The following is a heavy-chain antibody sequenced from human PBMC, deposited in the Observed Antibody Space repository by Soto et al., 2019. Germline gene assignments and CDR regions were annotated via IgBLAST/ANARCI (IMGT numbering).Heavy chain of an antibody. D-gene: IGHD1-7*01. J-gene: IGHJ4*02. Sequence: ASVKVSCKASGGTFSSYTISWVRQAPGQGLEWMGRIIAYNGNTNYAQKLQGRVTMTTDKSTSTAYMELRSLRSDDTAVYYCARSVRKNWNYGTQYYFGYWGQGTLVTVSS. CDR3: ARSVRKNWNYGTQYYFGY. CDR2: IIAYNGNT. V-gene: IGHV1-18*01. CDR1: GGTFSSYT.